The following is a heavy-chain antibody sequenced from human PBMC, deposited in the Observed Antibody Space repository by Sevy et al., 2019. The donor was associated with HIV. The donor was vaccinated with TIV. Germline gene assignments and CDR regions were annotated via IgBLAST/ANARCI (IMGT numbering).Heavy chain of an antibody. D-gene: IGHD3-10*01. J-gene: IGHJ4*02. CDR1: GFTFNIYS. Sequence: GGSLRLSCAASGFTFNIYSMNWVRQAPGKGLEWVSSISGSSSYIFYADSVKGRFTISRDNAKNSLYLQMNSLRAEDTAVYYCARGRGDGRADSFDYRGQGTLVTVSS. CDR3: ARGRGDGRADSFDY. V-gene: IGHV3-21*01. CDR2: ISGSSSYI.